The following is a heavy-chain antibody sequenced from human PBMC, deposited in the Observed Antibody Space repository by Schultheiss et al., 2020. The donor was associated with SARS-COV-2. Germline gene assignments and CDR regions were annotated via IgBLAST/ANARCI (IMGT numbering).Heavy chain of an antibody. CDR2: IWYDGSNK. J-gene: IGHJ5*02. V-gene: IGHV3-30*07. CDR3: ARGRSITARPDWFDP. CDR1: GFTFSSYA. D-gene: IGHD6-6*01. Sequence: GGSLRLSCAASGFTFSSYAMHWVRQAPGKGLEWVAVIWYDGSNKYYADSVKGRFTISRDNSKNTLYLQMNSLRAEDTAVYYCARGRSITARPDWFDPWGQGTLVTVS.